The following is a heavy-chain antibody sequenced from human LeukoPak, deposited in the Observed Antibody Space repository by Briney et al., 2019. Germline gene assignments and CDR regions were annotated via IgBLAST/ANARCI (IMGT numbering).Heavy chain of an antibody. CDR3: AKLPYYDFWSGSNMDV. D-gene: IGHD3-3*01. J-gene: IGHJ6*03. CDR1: GFTFSSYG. V-gene: IGHV3-30*02. CDR2: IRYDGSNK. Sequence: GGSLRLSCAASGFTFSSYGMHWVRQAPCKGLEWVAFIRYDGSNKYYADSVKGRFTICRDNSKNTLYLQMNSLRAEDTAVYYCAKLPYYDFWSGSNMDVWGKGTTVTVSS.